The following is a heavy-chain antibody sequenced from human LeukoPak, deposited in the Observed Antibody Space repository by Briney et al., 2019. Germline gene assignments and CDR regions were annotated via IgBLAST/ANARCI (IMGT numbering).Heavy chain of an antibody. D-gene: IGHD2-2*01. CDR2: FDPEDGET. Sequence: ASVKVSCKVSGYTLTELSMHWVRQAPGKGLEWMGGFDPEDGETIYAQKFQGRVTMTEDTSTDTAYMELSSLRSEDTAVYYCARRHRSSTSCPGPLYYYGMDVWGQGTTVTVSS. CDR3: ARRHRSSTSCPGPLYYYGMDV. V-gene: IGHV1-24*01. CDR1: GYTLTELS. J-gene: IGHJ6*02.